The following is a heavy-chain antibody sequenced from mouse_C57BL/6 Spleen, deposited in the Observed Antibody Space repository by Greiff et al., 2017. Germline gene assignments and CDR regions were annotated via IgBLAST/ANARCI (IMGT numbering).Heavy chain of an antibody. CDR1: GYAFSSYW. V-gene: IGHV1-80*01. J-gene: IGHJ4*01. D-gene: IGHD2-12*01. CDR3: AISASYYSVYYAMDY. CDR2: IYPGDGDT. Sequence: QVQLQQSGAELVKPGASVKISCKASGYAFSSYWMNWVKQRPGKGLEWIGQIYPGDGDTNSNGKFKGKATLPADKSSSTAYMQLSMLTSEDSAVYCSAISASYYSVYYAMDYWGQGTSVTVSS.